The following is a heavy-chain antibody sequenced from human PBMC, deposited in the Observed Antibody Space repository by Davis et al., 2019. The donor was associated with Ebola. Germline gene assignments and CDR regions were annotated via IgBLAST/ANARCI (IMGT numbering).Heavy chain of an antibody. CDR1: VGTFSSYT. D-gene: IGHD3-22*01. V-gene: IGHV1-69*02. CDR3: ARADSRTATTYDY. CDR2: IIPILGIA. J-gene: IGHJ4*02. Sequence: SVHVSCKASVGTFSSYTISWVRQAPGQGLEWMGRIIPILGIANYAQKFQGRVTITADKSTSTAYMELSSLRSEDTAVYYCARADSRTATTYDYWGQGTLVTVSS.